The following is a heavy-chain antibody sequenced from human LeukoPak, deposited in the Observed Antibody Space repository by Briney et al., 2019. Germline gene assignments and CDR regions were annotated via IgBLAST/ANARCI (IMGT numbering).Heavy chain of an antibody. Sequence: PGGSLRLSCAASGFTFSSYAMHWVRQAPGKGLEWVAVISYDGSNKYYADSVKGRFTISRDNSKNTLYLQMNSLRAEDTAVYYSVATVFGYYYYGMDVWGQGTTVTVSS. CDR1: GFTFSSYA. J-gene: IGHJ6*02. CDR2: ISYDGSNK. CDR3: VATVFGYYYYGMDV. D-gene: IGHD5-12*01. V-gene: IGHV3-30*04.